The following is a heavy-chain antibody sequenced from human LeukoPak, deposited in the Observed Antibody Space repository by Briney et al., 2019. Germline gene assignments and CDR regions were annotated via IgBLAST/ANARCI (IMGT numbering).Heavy chain of an antibody. Sequence: ASVTVSFEASGYTFTVYFIHWVRQAPGQPLEWMGWINTNSGGTNYAQKFQGRFTLTRDTSISTAYMELSRLASDDTAVYYCARGRPYDGGSTDYWGQGTLVTVSS. CDR2: INTNSGGT. J-gene: IGHJ4*02. D-gene: IGHD2-15*01. CDR1: GYTFTVYF. CDR3: ARGRPYDGGSTDY. V-gene: IGHV1-2*02.